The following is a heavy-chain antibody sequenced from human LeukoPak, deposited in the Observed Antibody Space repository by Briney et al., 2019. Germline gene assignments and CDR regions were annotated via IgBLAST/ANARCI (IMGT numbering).Heavy chain of an antibody. Sequence: SETLSLTCSVSGGSILSSNNFWGWIRQSPGKGLEWIGHIFYSGSTTYYNPSLNSRVTILLDSSGNNFSLRLRSVTAADTAVYYCARLRRRGGAFDVWGQGTMVTVSS. CDR1: GGSILSSNNF. D-gene: IGHD2-15*01. CDR2: IFYSGST. V-gene: IGHV4-39*07. J-gene: IGHJ3*01. CDR3: ARLRRRGGAFDV.